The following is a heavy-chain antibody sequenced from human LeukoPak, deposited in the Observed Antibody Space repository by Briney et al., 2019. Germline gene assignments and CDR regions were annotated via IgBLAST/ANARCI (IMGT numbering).Heavy chain of an antibody. CDR1: DYSISSGYY. V-gene: IGHV4-38-2*01. J-gene: IGHJ4*02. CDR3: ARGLGYCSSTSCYVGIFDY. Sequence: SETLSLTCAVSDYSISSGYYWGWIRQPPGKGLEWIGSIYHSGSTYYNPSLKSRVTISVDTSKNQFSLKLSSVTAADTAVYDCARGLGYCSSTSCYVGIFDYWGQGTLVTVSS. CDR2: IYHSGST. D-gene: IGHD2-2*01.